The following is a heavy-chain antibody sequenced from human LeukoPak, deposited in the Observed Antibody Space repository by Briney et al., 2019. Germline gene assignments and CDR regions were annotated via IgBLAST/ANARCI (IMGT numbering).Heavy chain of an antibody. D-gene: IGHD3-10*01. CDR3: ARDRGIGGVFDY. V-gene: IGHV1-69*01. J-gene: IGHJ4*02. Sequence: SVKVSCKASGGTFSSYAISWVRQAPGQGLEWMGGIIPIFGTANYAQKFQGRVTITADESTSTAYMELSRLRSEDTAVYYCARDRGIGGVFDYWGQGTLVTVSS. CDR2: IIPIFGTA. CDR1: GGTFSSYA.